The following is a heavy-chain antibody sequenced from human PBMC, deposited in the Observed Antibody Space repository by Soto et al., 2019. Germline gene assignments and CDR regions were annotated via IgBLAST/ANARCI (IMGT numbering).Heavy chain of an antibody. V-gene: IGHV4-59*01. CDR1: GGSISPYY. CDR3: ARLERTVTSYYYYYGVDV. D-gene: IGHD4-17*01. Sequence: LSLTCTVSGGSISPYYWSWIRQPPGKGLEWIGPISYSGFANYNPSLNGRLTKSVDTSKNQLSMKLSSVTAADTAVYYRARLERTVTSYYYYYGVDVWGQGTTVTVSS. CDR2: ISYSGFA. J-gene: IGHJ6*02.